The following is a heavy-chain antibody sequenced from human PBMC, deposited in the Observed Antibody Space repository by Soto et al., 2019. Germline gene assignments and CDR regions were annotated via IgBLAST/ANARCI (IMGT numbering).Heavy chain of an antibody. CDR1: GGSISSYY. CDR3: ARLLDYYYYYMDV. V-gene: IGHV4-59*01. CDR2: IYYSGST. Sequence: QVQLQESGPGLVKPSETLSLTCTVSGGSISSYYWSWIRQPPGKGLEWIGYIYYSGSTNYNPSLKSRVTISVDTSKNQFSLKLSSVTAADTTVYYCARLLDYYYYYMDVWGKGTTVTVSS. J-gene: IGHJ6*03. D-gene: IGHD3-3*01.